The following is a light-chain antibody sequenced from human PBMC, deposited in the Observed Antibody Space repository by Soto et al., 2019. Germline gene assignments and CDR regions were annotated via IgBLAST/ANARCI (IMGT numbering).Light chain of an antibody. V-gene: IGKV1-5*01. CDR3: QQYNSYLLT. CDR2: DAS. CDR1: ESISSW. J-gene: IGKJ4*01. Sequence: DIQMTQSPSTLSASVGDRVTITCRASESISSWLAWYQQKPGKAPKLLIYDASSLESGVPSRFSGSGSGTEFTLTINSLQPDDFATYYCQQYNSYLLTVGGGTKVEIK.